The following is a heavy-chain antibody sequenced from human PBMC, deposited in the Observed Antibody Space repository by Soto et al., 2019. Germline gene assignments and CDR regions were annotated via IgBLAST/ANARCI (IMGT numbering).Heavy chain of an antibody. CDR1: GFIFSHAW. V-gene: IGHV3-15*07. D-gene: IGHD2-21*01. CDR2: VKNNGGAT. CDR3: AADLGPAYDSNNGFDP. J-gene: IGHJ5*02. Sequence: EVQLVESGGDLVKPGGSLRLSCAASGFIFSHAWFHWVRQPPGKGLELVGRVKNNGGATDYAASVKGRFTISRDDSKDTVYLQVSSLRTEDPAIYYCAADLGPAYDSNNGFDPWGQGTRVTVSS.